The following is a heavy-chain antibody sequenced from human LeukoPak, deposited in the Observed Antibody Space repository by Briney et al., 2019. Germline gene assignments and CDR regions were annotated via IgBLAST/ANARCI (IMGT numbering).Heavy chain of an antibody. CDR3: AREHCAGGYCYFLDY. CDR2: MSHSGST. Sequence: SETLSLTCSVSDYPISSGYFWGWIRQPPGKGLEWIATMSHSGSTYFNPSLKGRVIVSIDASKNQFSLNLTSVTAADTAVYYCAREHCAGGYCYFLDYWGQGTLVTVSS. V-gene: IGHV4-38-2*02. J-gene: IGHJ4*02. D-gene: IGHD2/OR15-2a*01. CDR1: DYPISSGYF.